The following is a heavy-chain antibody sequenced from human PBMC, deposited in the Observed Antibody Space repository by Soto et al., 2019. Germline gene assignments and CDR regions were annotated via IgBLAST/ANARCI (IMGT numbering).Heavy chain of an antibody. CDR3: ARGGSSSWRWGANWFDP. Sequence: QVQLVESGGGVVQPGRSLRLSCAASGFTFSSYAMHWVRQAPGKGLEWVAVISYDGSNKYYADSVKGRFTISRDNSKNTLYLRMSSPRTEDTAVYYGARGGSSSWRWGANWFDPWGQGTLVTVSS. J-gene: IGHJ5*02. CDR1: GFTFSSYA. CDR2: ISYDGSNK. D-gene: IGHD6-13*01. V-gene: IGHV3-30-3*01.